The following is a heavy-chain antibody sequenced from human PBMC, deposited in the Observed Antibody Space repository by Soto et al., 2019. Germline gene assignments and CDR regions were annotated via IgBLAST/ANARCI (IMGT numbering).Heavy chain of an antibody. V-gene: IGHV4-30-4*01. CDR3: ASDQVYCGGDCYYY. J-gene: IGHJ4*02. CDR1: GGSISSGDYY. Sequence: ASETLSLTCTVSGGSISSGDYYWSWIRQPPGKGLEWIGYIYYSGSTYYNPSLKSRVTISVDTSKSQFSLKLSSVTAADTAVYYCASDQVYCGGDCYYYWGQGTLVTVSS. CDR2: IYYSGST. D-gene: IGHD2-21*02.